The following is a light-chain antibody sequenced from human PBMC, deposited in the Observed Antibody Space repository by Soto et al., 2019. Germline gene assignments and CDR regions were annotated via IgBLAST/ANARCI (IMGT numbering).Light chain of an antibody. CDR2: EVS. V-gene: IGLV2-8*01. J-gene: IGLJ2*01. Sequence: QSVLTQPPSASGSPGQSVTISCTGTSSDVGHYNYVSWYQQHPGKAPKLMIYEVSKRPSGVPDRFSGSKSGDTASLTVSGLHAEDEANYYCCSYAGNNNWLFGGGTKVTVL. CDR3: CSYAGNNNWL. CDR1: SSDVGHYNY.